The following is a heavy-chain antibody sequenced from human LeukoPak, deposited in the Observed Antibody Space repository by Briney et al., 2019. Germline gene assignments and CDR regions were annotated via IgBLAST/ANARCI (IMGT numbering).Heavy chain of an antibody. CDR1: GFIFSSYA. Sequence: GGSLRLSCAASGFIFSSYAMSWVRQAPGRGLELVSSLSGSGSTTYYADSVKGRFTISRDSSKNTLYLQMNSLRAEDTAVYYCAKDTRYYDSSGYYRLDYWGQGTLVTVSS. CDR2: LSGSGSTT. CDR3: AKDTRYYDSSGYYRLDY. J-gene: IGHJ4*02. V-gene: IGHV3-23*01. D-gene: IGHD3-22*01.